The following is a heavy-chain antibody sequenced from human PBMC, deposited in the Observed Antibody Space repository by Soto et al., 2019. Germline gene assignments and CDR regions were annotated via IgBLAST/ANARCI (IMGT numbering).Heavy chain of an antibody. CDR1: GYTFTSYG. V-gene: IGHV1-18*01. CDR2: ISAYNGNT. CDR3: AREVPGSYDYIWGSYRTSDYYYYYMDV. D-gene: IGHD3-16*02. Sequence: ASVKVSCKASGYTFTSYGISWVRQAPGQGLEWMGWISAYNGNTNYAQKLQGRVTMTTDTSTSTAYMELRSLRSDDTAVYYCAREVPGSYDYIWGSYRTSDYYYYYMDVWGKGTTVTVSS. J-gene: IGHJ6*03.